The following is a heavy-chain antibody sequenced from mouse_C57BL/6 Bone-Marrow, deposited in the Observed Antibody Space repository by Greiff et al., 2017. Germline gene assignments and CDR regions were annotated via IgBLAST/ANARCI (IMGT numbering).Heavy chain of an antibody. CDR2: IDPENGDT. CDR1: GFNIKDDY. CDR3: TYYHGNFEGFAY. V-gene: IGHV14-4*01. J-gene: IGHJ3*01. D-gene: IGHD2-1*01. Sequence: VQLQQSGAELVRPGASVKFSCTASGFNIKDDYMHWVKQRPEQGLEWIGWIDPENGDTEYASKFQGKATITADTSSNTAYLQLSSLTSEDTAVYYCTYYHGNFEGFAYWGQGTLVTVSA.